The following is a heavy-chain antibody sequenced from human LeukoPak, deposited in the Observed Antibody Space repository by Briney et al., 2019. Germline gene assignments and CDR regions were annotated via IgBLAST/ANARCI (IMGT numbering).Heavy chain of an antibody. D-gene: IGHD5-12*01. J-gene: IGHJ4*02. V-gene: IGHV3-23*01. CDR3: AGQWLRLGAIDY. CDR1: GFTFSSSA. Sequence: PGGSLRLSCAASGFTFSSSAMSWVRQAPGKGLEWVSSISGSGSGGSTYYADSVKGRFTISRDNSKDTLYLQMNSLRVDDTAVYYCAGQWLRLGAIDYWGQGTLVSVSS. CDR2: ISGSGSGGST.